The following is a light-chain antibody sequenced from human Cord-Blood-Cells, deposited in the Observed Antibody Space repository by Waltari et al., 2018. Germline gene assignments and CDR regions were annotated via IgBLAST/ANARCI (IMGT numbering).Light chain of an antibody. V-gene: IGKV3-11*01. Sequence: ESVLTETPATRTWWPGERATLSCRARPRVSSYLAWYQQKPGQAPMLLIYDASNRATGIPARCSGSGSGTEFTHTIRSLEHDAFAVHHCQQRRNWPRINFGQGTRLGI. CDR2: DAS. CDR1: PRVSSY. CDR3: QQRRNWPRIN. J-gene: IGKJ5*01.